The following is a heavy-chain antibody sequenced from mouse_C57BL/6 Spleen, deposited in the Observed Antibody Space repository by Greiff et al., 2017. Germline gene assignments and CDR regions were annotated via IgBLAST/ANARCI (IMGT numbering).Heavy chain of an antibody. Sequence: QVQLQQSGPELVKPGASVKISCKASGYAFSSSWMNWVNQRPGKGLEWIGRIYPGDGDTNYNGKFKGKATLTADKSSGTAYMQLSSLTSEDSAVYCCARSDYGSSSFAYWGQGTLVTVSA. D-gene: IGHD1-1*01. CDR2: IYPGDGDT. J-gene: IGHJ3*01. CDR1: GYAFSSSW. V-gene: IGHV1-82*01. CDR3: ARSDYGSSSFAY.